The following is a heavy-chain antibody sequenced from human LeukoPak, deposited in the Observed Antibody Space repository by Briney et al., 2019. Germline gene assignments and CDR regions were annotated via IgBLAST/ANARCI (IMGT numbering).Heavy chain of an antibody. V-gene: IGHV3-74*01. CDR1: GFNFSSDW. J-gene: IGHJ4*02. CDR2: INTDGSAT. CDR3: ARGTAVTAGIDY. D-gene: IGHD6-13*01. Sequence: GGSLRLSCAVSGFNFSSDWMHWVRQAPGKGLVWVSLINTDGSATTYGDSAKGRFTVSRDNDKNTLFLEMNSLRVEDKAVYYCARGTAVTAGIDYWGQGNLVTVSS.